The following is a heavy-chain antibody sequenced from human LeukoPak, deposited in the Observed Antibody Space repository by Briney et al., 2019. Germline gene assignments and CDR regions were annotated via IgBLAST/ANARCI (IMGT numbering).Heavy chain of an antibody. CDR2: MNPNSGNT. J-gene: IGHJ4*02. CDR3: ARRGYSYGYMRYFDY. D-gene: IGHD5-18*01. CDR1: GYTFTSYD. Sequence: ASVKVSCKASGYTFTSYDINWVRQATVQGLEWMGWMNPNSGNTGYAQKFQGRVTMTRNTSISTAYMELSSLRSEDTAVYYCARRGYSYGYMRYFDYWGQGTLVTVSS. V-gene: IGHV1-8*01.